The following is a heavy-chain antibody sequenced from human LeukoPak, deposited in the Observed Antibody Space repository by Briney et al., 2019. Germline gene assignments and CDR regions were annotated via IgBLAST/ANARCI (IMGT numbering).Heavy chain of an antibody. CDR2: INHSGST. V-gene: IGHV4-34*01. Sequence: PSETLSLTCAVYGGSSSVYYWSWIRQPPGKGLEWIGEINHSGSTKFNPSLKSRVTLSIDTSRNRFSLNLSSVTAADTAVYYCARLFCYSTACYVDSWGQGTLVTVSS. CDR1: GGSSSVYY. CDR3: ARLFCYSTACYVDS. J-gene: IGHJ4*02. D-gene: IGHD2-2*01.